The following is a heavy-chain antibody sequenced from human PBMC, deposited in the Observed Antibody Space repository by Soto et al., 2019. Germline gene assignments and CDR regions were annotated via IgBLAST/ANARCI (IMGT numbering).Heavy chain of an antibody. CDR3: ARDSSVGHPYYYYGMDV. CDR2: INPNSGGT. J-gene: IGHJ6*02. D-gene: IGHD2-15*01. Sequence: ASVKVSCKASGYTFTGYYMHWVRQAPGQGLEWMGWINPNSGGTNYAQKFQGWVTMTRDTSISTAYMELSRLRSDDTAVYYCARDSSVGHPYYYYGMDVWGQGTTVTVSS. CDR1: GYTFTGYY. V-gene: IGHV1-2*04.